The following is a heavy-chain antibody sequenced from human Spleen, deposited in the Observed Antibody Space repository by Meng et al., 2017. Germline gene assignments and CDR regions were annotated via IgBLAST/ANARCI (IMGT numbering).Heavy chain of an antibody. D-gene: IGHD3-10*01. CDR3: AKDLRSPSFPDDAFDI. CDR1: GFTFSSYV. Sequence: GVLKISCAASGFTFSSYVMNWARQAPGKGLEWVSAISGSGGSTYYADSVKGRFTISRDNSKNTLYLQMNSLRAEDKAVYYCAKDLRSPSFPDDAFDIWGQGTMVTVSS. J-gene: IGHJ3*02. V-gene: IGHV3-23*01. CDR2: ISGSGGST.